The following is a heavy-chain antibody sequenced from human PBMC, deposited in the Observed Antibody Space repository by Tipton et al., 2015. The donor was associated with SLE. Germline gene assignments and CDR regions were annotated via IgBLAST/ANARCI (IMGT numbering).Heavy chain of an antibody. CDR1: GFSFSSYA. CDR3: AKDETYNSGWYDY. Sequence: SLRLSCAASGFSFSSYAMSWVRQAPGKGLEWVSAISGRGGSTYYADSVKGRFTISRDNSKNTLYLQMNSLRAEDTAVYYCAKDETYNSGWYDYWGQGTLATVSS. CDR2: ISGRGGST. V-gene: IGHV3-23*01. J-gene: IGHJ4*02. D-gene: IGHD6-19*01.